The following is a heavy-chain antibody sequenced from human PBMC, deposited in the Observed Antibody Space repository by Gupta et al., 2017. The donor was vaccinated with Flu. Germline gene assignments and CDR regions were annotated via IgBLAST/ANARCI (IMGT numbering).Heavy chain of an antibody. Sequence: QVQLQESGPGLVKPSETLSLTCTVSGGSISSYYWSWIRQPPGKGLEWIGYIYYSGSTNYNPSLKSRVTISVDTSKNQFSLKLSSVTAADTAVYYCASVPWHYYYGMDVWGQGTTVTVSS. CDR1: GGSISSYY. D-gene: IGHD5-12*01. CDR3: ASVPWHYYYGMDV. J-gene: IGHJ6*02. V-gene: IGHV4-59*01. CDR2: IYYSGST.